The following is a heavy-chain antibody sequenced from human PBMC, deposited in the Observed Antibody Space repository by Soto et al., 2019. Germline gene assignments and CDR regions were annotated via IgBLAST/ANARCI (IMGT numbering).Heavy chain of an antibody. D-gene: IGHD6-19*01. CDR2: INANSGGT. V-gene: IGHV1-2*02. J-gene: IGHJ4*02. CDR1: GYTFSDYY. Sequence: ASVKASCKASGYTFSDYYMHWVRQAPGQGLEWMGWINANSGGTTYAQKFQGRVTMTRDTSTSTAYMELSRLSSDDTAIYYCARLQIEVAGSNWGQGTLVTVSS. CDR3: ARLQIEVAGSN.